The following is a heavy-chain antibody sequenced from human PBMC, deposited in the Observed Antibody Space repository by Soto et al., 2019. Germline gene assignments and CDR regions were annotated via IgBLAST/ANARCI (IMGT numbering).Heavy chain of an antibody. D-gene: IGHD1-7*01. CDR1: GFTVSSNY. V-gene: IGHV3-66*01. Sequence: GGSLRLSCAASGFTVSSNYMSWVRQAPGKGLEWVSVIYSGGSTYYADSVKGRFTISRDNSKNTLYLQMNSLRAEDKAVYYCARVQLELRADYYSYMDVWGKGTTVTVSS. CDR2: IYSGGST. CDR3: ARVQLELRADYYSYMDV. J-gene: IGHJ6*03.